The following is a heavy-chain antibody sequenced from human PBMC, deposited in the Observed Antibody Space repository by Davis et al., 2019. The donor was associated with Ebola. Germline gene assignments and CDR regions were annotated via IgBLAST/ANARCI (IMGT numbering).Heavy chain of an antibody. J-gene: IGHJ6*04. V-gene: IGHV3-11*01. D-gene: IGHD2-15*01. CDR3: ARGSVVVVAAAWRYYYGMDV. CDR2: ISSSGSTI. CDR1: RFTFSDYY. Sequence: GGALRLSSAAPRFTFSDYYLSWIPQAPGKGLGWVSYISSSGSTIYYADSVKGRFTISRDNAKNSLYLQMNSLRAEDTAVYYCARGSVVVVAAAWRYYYGMDVWGKGTTVTVSS.